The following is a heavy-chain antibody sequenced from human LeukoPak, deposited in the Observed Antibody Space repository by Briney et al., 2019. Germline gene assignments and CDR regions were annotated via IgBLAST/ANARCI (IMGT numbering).Heavy chain of an antibody. V-gene: IGHV4-59*08. D-gene: IGHD6-19*01. J-gene: IGHJ4*02. CDR2: IYYSGST. CDR3: ARHRSAGYSSRWRSPFWY. CDR1: GGSISSYY. Sequence: SETLSLTCTVSGGSISSYYWSWIRQPPGKGLEWIGYIYYSGSTNYNPSLRSRVTISVDTSKNQFSLKLRSVTAADTAVYYCARHRSAGYSSRWRSPFWYWGQGTLVSVSS.